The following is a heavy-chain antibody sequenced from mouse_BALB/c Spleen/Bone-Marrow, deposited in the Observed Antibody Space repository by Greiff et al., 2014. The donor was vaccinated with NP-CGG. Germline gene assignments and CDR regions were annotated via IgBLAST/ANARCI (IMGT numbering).Heavy chain of an antibody. D-gene: IGHD1-1*01. CDR2: IYPGSGST. Sequence: VKLMESGPELVKPGASVKMSCKASGYTFTDYVISWVKQRTGQGLEWIGAIYPGSGSTYYNEKFKGKATLTADKSSNTAYMQLSSLTSEDSAVYFCARGYYGSSYYFDYWGQGTTLTVSS. J-gene: IGHJ2*01. CDR3: ARGYYGSSYYFDY. CDR1: GYTFTDYV. V-gene: IGHV1-77*01.